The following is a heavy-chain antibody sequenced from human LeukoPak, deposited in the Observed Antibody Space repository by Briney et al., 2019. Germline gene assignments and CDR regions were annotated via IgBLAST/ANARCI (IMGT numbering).Heavy chain of an antibody. Sequence: ASVKVSCKVSGYTLTELSMHWVRQAPGKGLEWMGGFDPEDGEAIYAQKFQGRVTMTEDTSTDTAYMELSSLRSEDTAVYYCATIKAYSSSWYGNWFDPWGQGTLVTASS. D-gene: IGHD6-13*01. CDR3: ATIKAYSSSWYGNWFDP. J-gene: IGHJ5*02. V-gene: IGHV1-24*01. CDR2: FDPEDGEA. CDR1: GYTLTELS.